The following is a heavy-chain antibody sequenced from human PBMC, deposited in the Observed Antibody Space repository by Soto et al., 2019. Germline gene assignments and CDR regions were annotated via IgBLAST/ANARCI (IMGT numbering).Heavy chain of an antibody. J-gene: IGHJ4*02. D-gene: IGHD2-21*01. CDR2: ISGSGGST. Sequence: EVQLLESGGGLVQPGGSLRLSCAASGFTFSSYAMSWVRQAPGKGLEWVSAISGSGGSTYYADSVKGRFTISRDNSKNTLHLQMNSMRAEDTAVYYCSKGPVVNAIPSFDYWGQGTLVTVSS. CDR3: SKGPVVNAIPSFDY. V-gene: IGHV3-23*01. CDR1: GFTFSSYA.